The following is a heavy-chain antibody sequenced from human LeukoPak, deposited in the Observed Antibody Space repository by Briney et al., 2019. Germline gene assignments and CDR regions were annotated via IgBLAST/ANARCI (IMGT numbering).Heavy chain of an antibody. CDR2: RNPNSGNT. V-gene: IGHV1-8*03. Sequence: APVKVSCKASVYTFTSYDINWVRQATGQGLEWMGWRNPNSGNTGYAQKFQGRVTITMNTSINTAYMELSSLRSEDTAVYYCARGRTYYDILTGYYPDCYFDYWGQGTPVTVSS. CDR1: VYTFTSYD. J-gene: IGHJ4*02. D-gene: IGHD3-9*01. CDR3: ARGRTYYDILTGYYPDCYFDY.